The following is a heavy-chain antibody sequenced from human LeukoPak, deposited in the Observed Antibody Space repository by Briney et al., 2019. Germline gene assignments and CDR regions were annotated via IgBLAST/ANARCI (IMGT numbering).Heavy chain of an antibody. CDR1: GFTFSSYG. V-gene: IGHV3-30*18. CDR3: AKDPQYPLYYYDSSGYFDY. D-gene: IGHD3-22*01. CDR2: ISYDGSNK. J-gene: IGHJ4*02. Sequence: PGRSLRLSCAASGFTFSSYGMHWVRQAPGKGLEWVAVISYDGSNKYYADSVKGRFTISRDNSKNTLYLQMNSLRAEDTAVYYCAKDPQYPLYYYDSSGYFDYWGQGTLVTVSS.